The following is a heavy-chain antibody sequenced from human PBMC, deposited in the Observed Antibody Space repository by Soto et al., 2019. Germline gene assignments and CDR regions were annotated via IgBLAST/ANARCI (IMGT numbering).Heavy chain of an antibody. CDR2: IYYSGST. V-gene: IGHV4-30-4*01. J-gene: IGHJ5*02. D-gene: IGHD3-9*01. Sequence: QVQLQESGPGLVKPSQTLSLTCTVSGGSISSGDYYWSWIRQPPGKGLEWIGNIYYSGSTYYNPSLKSRVTISVDTSKNQFSLKLSSVTAADTAVYYCAREQNILTGYEWFDPWGQGTLVTVSS. CDR1: GGSISSGDYY. CDR3: AREQNILTGYEWFDP.